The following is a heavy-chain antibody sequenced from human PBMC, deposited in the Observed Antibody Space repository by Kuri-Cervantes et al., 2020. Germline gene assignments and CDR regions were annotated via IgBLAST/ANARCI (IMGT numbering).Heavy chain of an antibody. CDR2: IKHDGSEK. CDR1: GFTFSSYW. V-gene: IGHV3-7*01. CDR3: ARGTGGPAY. Sequence: GGSLSLSCAASGFTFSSYWMTWVRQAPGKGLEWVANIKHDGSEKHHVDSEKGRFTISRDNAKNLLYLQMDSLRVEDTAVYYCARGTGGPAYWGQGTLVTVSS. J-gene: IGHJ4*02. D-gene: IGHD1-14*01.